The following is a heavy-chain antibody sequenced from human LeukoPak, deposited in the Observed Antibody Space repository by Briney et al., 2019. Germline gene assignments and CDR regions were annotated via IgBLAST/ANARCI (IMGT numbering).Heavy chain of an antibody. J-gene: IGHJ4*02. Sequence: GGSLRLSCAASGFTFRSYAMGWVRQAPGKGLEWVSVISASGGRASYADSVEGRFTVSRDNSKNTLYLQMNSLRAEDTAVYYCAKEGSSSWYYFDYWGQGTLVTVSS. D-gene: IGHD6-13*01. CDR3: AKEGSSSWYYFDY. CDR1: GFTFRSYA. CDR2: ISASGGRA. V-gene: IGHV3-23*01.